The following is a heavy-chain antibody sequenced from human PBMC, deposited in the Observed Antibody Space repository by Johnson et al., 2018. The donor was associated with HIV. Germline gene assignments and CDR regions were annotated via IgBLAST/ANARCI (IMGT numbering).Heavy chain of an antibody. J-gene: IGHJ3*02. V-gene: IGHV3-30*04. D-gene: IGHD2-8*02. CDR1: GFTFSSYA. CDR2: ISYDGSNK. Sequence: QVQVVESGGGLVQPGGSLRPSCAASGFTFSSYAMSWVRQAPGKGLEWVAVISYDGSNKYYADSVKGRFTISRAHSKNTLYLQMNRLRAEDTAVYYCARPLFFESVLYAEPDAFDIWGQGTLVTVSS. CDR3: ARPLFFESVLYAEPDAFDI.